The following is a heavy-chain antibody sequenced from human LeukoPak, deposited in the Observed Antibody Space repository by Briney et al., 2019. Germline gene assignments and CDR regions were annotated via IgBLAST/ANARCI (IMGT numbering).Heavy chain of an antibody. CDR3: ATSPNRRFDY. D-gene: IGHD4/OR15-4a*01. V-gene: IGHV1-18*01. CDR2: INPDNGNT. J-gene: IGHJ4*02. CDR1: GYTFTTYA. Sequence: ASVKVSCKASGYTFTTYAISWVRQAPGQGLEWMGWINPDNGNTNYAQNLQDRVTMTTDTSTSTAYMELRSLRSDDTAVYSCATSPNRRFDYWGQGTLVTVSS.